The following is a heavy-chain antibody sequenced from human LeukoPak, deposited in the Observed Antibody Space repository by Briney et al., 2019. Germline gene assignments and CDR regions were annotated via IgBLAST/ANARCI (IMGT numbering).Heavy chain of an antibody. CDR3: ARALNPFNRVLRYFDWTLDY. J-gene: IGHJ4*02. V-gene: IGHV3-33*01. CDR1: GFTFSSYG. Sequence: GRSLRLSCAASGFTFSSYGMHWVRQAPGKGLAWVAVIWYDGSNEYYADSVKGRFTISRDNSKNTLYLQMNSLRAEDTAVYYCARALNPFNRVLRYFDWTLDYWGQGTLVTVSS. D-gene: IGHD3-9*01. CDR2: IWYDGSNE.